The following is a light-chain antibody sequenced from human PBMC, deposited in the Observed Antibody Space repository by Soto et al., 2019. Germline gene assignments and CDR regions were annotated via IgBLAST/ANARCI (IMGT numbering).Light chain of an antibody. CDR2: AVS. CDR1: QSISSC. V-gene: IGKV1-9*01. Sequence: DIQLTQSPSFLSASVGDRVTITCRASQSISSCLAWYQQKPVNAPKHLLYAVSNLQSGVPSRFSGSGSGTEFTPTITTLHTDDFASYYCQQLNSYPRSFGQGTKVEI. CDR3: QQLNSYPRS. J-gene: IGKJ1*01.